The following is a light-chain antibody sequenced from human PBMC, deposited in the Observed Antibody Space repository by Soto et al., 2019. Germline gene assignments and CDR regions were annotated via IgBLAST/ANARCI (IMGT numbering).Light chain of an antibody. CDR1: QTFTTSS. CDR3: QQYDRSPRT. J-gene: IGKJ1*01. Sequence: EIVLTQSPGTLSLSPGERATLSGRASQTFTTSSLAWYQKKPGQAPRILISGASNRATGIPDRFSGSGSGTDFNLTISRLEPEDFAVYDCQQYDRSPRTFGQGTKVDIK. CDR2: GAS. V-gene: IGKV3-20*01.